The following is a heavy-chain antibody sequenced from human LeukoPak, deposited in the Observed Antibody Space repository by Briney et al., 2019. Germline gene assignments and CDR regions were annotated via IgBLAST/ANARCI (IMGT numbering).Heavy chain of an antibody. CDR1: GYTFSSYG. D-gene: IGHD6-13*01. CDR3: ARVPAAAGTFLLSY. Sequence: ASVKGFRKACGYTFSSYGISWGRRAPGQGVELVGWISAYNGNTNYAQKLQGRVTMTTDTSTSTAYMELRSLRSDDTAVYYCARVPAAAGTFLLSYWGQGTLVTVSS. CDR2: ISAYNGNT. J-gene: IGHJ4*02. V-gene: IGHV1-18*01.